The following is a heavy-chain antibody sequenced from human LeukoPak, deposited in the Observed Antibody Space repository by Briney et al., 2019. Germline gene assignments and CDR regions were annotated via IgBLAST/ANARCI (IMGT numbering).Heavy chain of an antibody. CDR2: ISYDGSNK. J-gene: IGHJ6*04. D-gene: IGHD3-9*01. Sequence: GGSLRLSCAASGFTFSSYGMHWVRQAPGKGLEWVAVISYDGSNKYYADSVKGRFPISRDNSKNTLYLQMNSLRAEDTAVYYCAKDLKGYFDWLLYPYGLGYGMDVWGKGTTVTVSS. CDR1: GFTFSSYG. V-gene: IGHV3-30*18. CDR3: AKDLKGYFDWLLYPYGLGYGMDV.